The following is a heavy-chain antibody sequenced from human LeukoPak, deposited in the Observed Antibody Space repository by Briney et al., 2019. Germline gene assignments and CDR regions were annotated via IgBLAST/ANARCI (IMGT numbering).Heavy chain of an antibody. CDR3: AKDKAPTVTSNYYYYGMDV. CDR1: GYTFTSYG. CDR2: TSAYNGNT. D-gene: IGHD4-17*01. J-gene: IGHJ6*02. V-gene: IGHV1-18*01. Sequence: ASVKVSCKASGYTFTSYGITWVRQAPGQGLEWMGWTSAYNGNTNYVQKLQGRVTMTTDTSTSTAYMELRSLRSDDTAVYYCAKDKAPTVTSNYYYYGMDVWGQGTTVTVSS.